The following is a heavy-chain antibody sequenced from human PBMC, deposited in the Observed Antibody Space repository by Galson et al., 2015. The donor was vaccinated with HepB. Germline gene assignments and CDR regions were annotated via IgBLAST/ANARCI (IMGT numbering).Heavy chain of an antibody. Sequence: TLSLTCTVSNDSITSGFYFWTWIRQPAGKGLEWIGRIKTSGSSTYSPSLKSRVTMSVDTSKNQFSLSLSSVTAADTATYFCARVTFVEWQRSLHFDYWGQGILVT. J-gene: IGHJ4*02. D-gene: IGHD3-3*02. CDR2: IKTSGSS. CDR1: NDSITSGFYF. CDR3: ARVTFVEWQRSLHFDY. V-gene: IGHV4-61*02.